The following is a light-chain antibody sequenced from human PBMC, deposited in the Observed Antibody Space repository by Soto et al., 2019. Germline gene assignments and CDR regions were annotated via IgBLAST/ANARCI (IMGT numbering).Light chain of an antibody. CDR2: LGS. Sequence: DLVMTQSPLSLTVIPGEPASISCRSSQSLLPSNGYTYLDWYLQRPGQSPQLLIYLGSNRASGVPDRFSGSGSGTDFTLKISRVEAEDVGVYYCMQALEAPITFGQGTRLEIK. V-gene: IGKV2-28*01. CDR3: MQALEAPIT. CDR1: QSLLPSNGYTY. J-gene: IGKJ5*01.